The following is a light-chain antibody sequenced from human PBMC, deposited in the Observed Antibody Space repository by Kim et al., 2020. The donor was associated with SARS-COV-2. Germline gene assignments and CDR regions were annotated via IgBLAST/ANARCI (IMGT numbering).Light chain of an antibody. CDR2: YDF. Sequence: SYELTQPPSVSVAPGETATITCGGIDFESRNVHWYQQKSGQAPLLVIYYDFDRPSGIPDRFSGSNSGNTATLTIDRVEGGDEADYFCQMWNTTSDHAIFGGGTQLTVL. CDR3: QMWNTTSDHAI. CDR1: DFESRN. J-gene: IGLJ2*01. V-gene: IGLV3-21*01.